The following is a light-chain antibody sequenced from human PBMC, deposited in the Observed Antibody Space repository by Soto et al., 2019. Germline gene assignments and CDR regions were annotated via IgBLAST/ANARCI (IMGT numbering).Light chain of an antibody. CDR2: SNN. CDR1: SSNIGSNV. V-gene: IGLV1-44*01. CDR3: ATWDDSLNGYV. Sequence: QLVLTQPPSASGTPGQRVTISCSGSSSNIGSNVVNWFQQLPGTAPKLRIYSNNQRPSGVPDRFSGSKSGTSASLAISGLQSEDEADYSCATWDDSLNGYVFGTGTKLTVL. J-gene: IGLJ1*01.